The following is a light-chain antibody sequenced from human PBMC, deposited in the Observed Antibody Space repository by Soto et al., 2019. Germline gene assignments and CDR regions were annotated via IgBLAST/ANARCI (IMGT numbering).Light chain of an antibody. J-gene: IGLJ1*01. CDR3: SSYRRPTTLV. Sequence: QSALTQPASVSGSPGQSITISCTGTNTDIGGYNWVSWYQQHPGRGPKLIIYEVTNRPSGVSDRFSASKSGNTASLTISGLQTDDEADYFWSSYRRPTTLVFGPGTKLTVL. CDR2: EVT. CDR1: NTDIGGYNW. V-gene: IGLV2-14*01.